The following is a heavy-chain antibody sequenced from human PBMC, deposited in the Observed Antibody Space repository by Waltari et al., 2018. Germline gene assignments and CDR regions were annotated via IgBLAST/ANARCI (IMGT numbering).Heavy chain of an antibody. CDR1: GGSFSGYY. CDR3: ARRGGYCSSTSCYAGRYYGMDV. D-gene: IGHD2-2*01. J-gene: IGHJ6*02. Sequence: QVQLQQWGAGLLKPSETLSLTCAVYGGSFSGYYWSWIRQPPGKGLEWIGEINHSGSTNYNPSLKSRVTISVDTSKNHFSLKLSSVTAADTAVYYCARRGGYCSSTSCYAGRYYGMDVWGQGTTVTVSS. CDR2: INHSGST. V-gene: IGHV4-34*01.